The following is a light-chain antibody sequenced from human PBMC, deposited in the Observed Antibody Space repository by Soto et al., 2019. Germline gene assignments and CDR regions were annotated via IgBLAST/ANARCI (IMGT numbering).Light chain of an antibody. J-gene: IGKJ3*01. CDR3: MQARQSPT. CDR1: QSLVHTNGKTY. V-gene: IGKV2-24*01. Sequence: DIVMTQTPLSLHVTLGQPASISCRSSQSLVHTNGKTYLSWLHQRPGQPPRLLIYEISNRCFEVPDRFSGSGAGTEFTLKISRVEAEDVGVYYCMQARQSPTFGPGTKVEIE. CDR2: EIS.